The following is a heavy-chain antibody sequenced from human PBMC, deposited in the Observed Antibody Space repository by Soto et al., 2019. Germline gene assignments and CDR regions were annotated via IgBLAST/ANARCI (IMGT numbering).Heavy chain of an antibody. D-gene: IGHD2-15*01. CDR2: IKSKTDGGTT. V-gene: IGHV3-15*01. J-gene: IGHJ3*02. CDR1: GFTFSNAW. Sequence: EVQLVESGGGLVKPGGSLRLSCAASGFTFSNAWMSWVRQAPGKGLEWVGRIKSKTDGGTTDYAAPVKGRFTISRDDSKNTLYLQMNSLKADDTAVYYCTAWRGIFLVVAATGTAFDIWGQGTMVTVSS. CDR3: TAWRGIFLVVAATGTAFDI.